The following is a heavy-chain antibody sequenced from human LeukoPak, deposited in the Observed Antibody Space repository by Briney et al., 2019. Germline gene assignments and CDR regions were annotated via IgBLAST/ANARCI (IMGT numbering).Heavy chain of an antibody. CDR3: GRGTAMANDAFDI. CDR1: GGSISSGGYY. V-gene: IGHV4-61*08. CDR2: IYYSGST. J-gene: IGHJ3*02. D-gene: IGHD5-18*01. Sequence: SETLSLTCTVSGGSISSGGYYWSWIRQHPGKGLEWIGYIYYSGSTNYNPSLKSRVTISVDTSKNQFSLKLSSVTAADTAVYYWGRGTAMANDAFDIWGQGKMVTVSS.